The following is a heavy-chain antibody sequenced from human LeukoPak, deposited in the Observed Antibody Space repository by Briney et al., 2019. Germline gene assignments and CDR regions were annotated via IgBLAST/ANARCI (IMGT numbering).Heavy chain of an antibody. Sequence: SETLSLTCTVSGGSIGNYFRSWIRQPPGKGLEWIGYIYYSGSTNYNPSLKSRVIISVDTSKNQFSLKLSSVTAADTAVYYCARDRTYCSGTSCYPRWFDPWGRGTLVTVSS. D-gene: IGHD2-2*01. J-gene: IGHJ5*02. CDR2: IYYSGST. CDR3: ARDRTYCSGTSCYPRWFDP. V-gene: IGHV4-59*01. CDR1: GGSIGNYF.